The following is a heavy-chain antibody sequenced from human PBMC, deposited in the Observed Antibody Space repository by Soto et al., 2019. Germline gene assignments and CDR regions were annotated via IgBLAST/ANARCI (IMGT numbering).Heavy chain of an antibody. J-gene: IGHJ4*02. D-gene: IGHD1-26*01. CDR2: IYYSGST. CDR3: ARIRGEWELPGYFDY. V-gene: IGHV4-59*08. CDR1: GGSISSYY. Sequence: QVQLQESGPGLVKPSETLSLTCTVSGGSISSYYWSWIRQPPGKGLEWIGYIYYSGSTNYNPSLNSRVTISVDTSKTQFSLKLSSVTAADTAVYYCARIRGEWELPGYFDYWGQGTLVTVSS.